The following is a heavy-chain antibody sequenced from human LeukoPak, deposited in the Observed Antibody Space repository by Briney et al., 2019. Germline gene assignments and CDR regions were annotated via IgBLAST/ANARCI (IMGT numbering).Heavy chain of an antibody. J-gene: IGHJ5*02. CDR3: ARDDITMVRGVRENWFDP. Sequence: SVKVSCRASGGTFSSYAISWVRQAPGQGLEWMGGIIPIFGTANYAQKFQGRVTITADESTSTAYMELSSLRSEDTAVYYCARDDITMVRGVRENWFDPWGQGTLVTVSS. V-gene: IGHV1-69*13. D-gene: IGHD3-10*01. CDR1: GGTFSSYA. CDR2: IIPIFGTA.